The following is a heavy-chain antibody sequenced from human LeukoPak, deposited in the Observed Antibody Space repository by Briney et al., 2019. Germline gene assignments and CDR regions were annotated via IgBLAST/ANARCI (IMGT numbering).Heavy chain of an antibody. J-gene: IGHJ3*02. CDR3: ARLPATGNGGRGAVDI. Sequence: SETLSLTCTVSGGSISSSSYFWGWIRQPPGKGLEWIGSMSYSGSAFYHPSLESRVTMSLDTSKKKFFLELSSVTAADTAVYFCARLPATGNGGRGAVDIWGQGTMVTVSS. D-gene: IGHD1-1*01. CDR1: GGSISSSSYF. V-gene: IGHV4-39*01. CDR2: MSYSGSA.